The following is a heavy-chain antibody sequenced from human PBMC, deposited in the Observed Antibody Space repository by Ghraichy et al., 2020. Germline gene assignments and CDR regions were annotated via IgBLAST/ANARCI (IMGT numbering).Heavy chain of an antibody. V-gene: IGHV3-30*18. Sequence: GGSLRLSCAASGFTFSSYGMHWVRQAPDKGLEWVAVISYDGSNKYYADSVKGRFTISRDNSKNTLYLQMNSLRAEDTAVYYCAKELDSGSYYFYFDYWGQGTLVTVSS. J-gene: IGHJ4*02. CDR3: AKELDSGSYYFYFDY. CDR1: GFTFSSYG. D-gene: IGHD1-26*01. CDR2: ISYDGSNK.